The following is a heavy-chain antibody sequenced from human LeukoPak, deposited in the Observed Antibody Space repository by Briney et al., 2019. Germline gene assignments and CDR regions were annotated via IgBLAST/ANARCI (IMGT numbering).Heavy chain of an antibody. D-gene: IGHD6-13*01. CDR1: GFTFSSYA. Sequence: GRSLRLSCAASGFTFSSYAMHWVRQAPGKGLEWVAVISYDGSNKYYADSVKGRFTISRDNSKNTLYLQMNRLRAEDTAVYYCARDGGSSSWPTSSFDYWGQGTLVTVSS. CDR3: ARDGGSSSWPTSSFDY. CDR2: ISYDGSNK. V-gene: IGHV3-30*01. J-gene: IGHJ4*02.